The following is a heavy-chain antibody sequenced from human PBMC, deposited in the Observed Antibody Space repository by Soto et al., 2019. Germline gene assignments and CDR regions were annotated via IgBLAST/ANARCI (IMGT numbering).Heavy chain of an antibody. Sequence: PGASLRLSCAASGFTCSSYSMSWVRQAPGKGLEWVSSISGSGGSTYYADSVKGRFTISRDNSKNTLYLQMNSLRAEDTAVYYCAKDRFCTGGSCYTDYWGQGTLVTVSS. J-gene: IGHJ4*02. CDR1: GFTCSSYS. D-gene: IGHD2-15*01. CDR2: ISGSGGST. V-gene: IGHV3-23*01. CDR3: AKDRFCTGGSCYTDY.